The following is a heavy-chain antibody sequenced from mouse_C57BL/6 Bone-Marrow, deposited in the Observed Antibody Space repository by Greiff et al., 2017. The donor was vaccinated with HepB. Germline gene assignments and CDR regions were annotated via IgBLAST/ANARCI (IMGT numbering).Heavy chain of an antibody. CDR1: GYTFTSYW. J-gene: IGHJ3*01. CDR3: ARGGYDGFAY. D-gene: IGHD2-2*01. V-gene: IGHV1-59*01. CDR2: IDPSDSYT. Sequence: VQLQQPGAELVRPGTSVKLSCKASGYTFTSYWMHWVKQRPGQGLEWIGVIDPSDSYTNYNQKFKGKATLTVDTSSSTAYMQLSSLTSEDSAVYYSARGGYDGFAYWGQGTLVTVSA.